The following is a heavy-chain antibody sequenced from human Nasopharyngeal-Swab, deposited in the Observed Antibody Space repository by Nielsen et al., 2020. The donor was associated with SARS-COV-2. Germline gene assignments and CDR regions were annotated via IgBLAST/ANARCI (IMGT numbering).Heavy chain of an antibody. D-gene: IGHD3-3*01. V-gene: IGHV4-31*02. Sequence: RQAPGKGLEWIGYIYYSGSTYYNPSLKSRVTISVDTSKNQFSLKLSSVTAADTAVYYCARHKNDFWSGYYSGVWGQGTTVTVSS. CDR3: ARHKNDFWSGYYSGV. CDR2: IYYSGST. J-gene: IGHJ6*02.